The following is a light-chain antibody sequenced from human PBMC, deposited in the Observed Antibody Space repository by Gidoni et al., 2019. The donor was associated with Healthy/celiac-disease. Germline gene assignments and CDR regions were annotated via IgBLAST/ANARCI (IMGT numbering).Light chain of an antibody. Sequence: IVFTQSPGTLSLSPGERATLSCRASQSVSSSYLAWYQQKPGQAPRLLIYGASSRATGIPDRFSGSGAGKDFTLTISRLEPEDVAVYYCQKYGSSRTFXQXTKVEIK. CDR2: GAS. CDR1: QSVSSSY. J-gene: IGKJ1*01. V-gene: IGKV3-20*01. CDR3: QKYGSSRT.